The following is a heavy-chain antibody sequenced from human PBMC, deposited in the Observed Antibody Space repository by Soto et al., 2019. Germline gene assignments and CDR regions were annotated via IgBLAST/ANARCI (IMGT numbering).Heavy chain of an antibody. D-gene: IGHD5-18*01. CDR1: GFTFSNAW. Sequence: GGSPRLSCAASGFTFSNAWMNWVRQAPGKGLEWVGRIKSKTDGGTTDYAAPVKGRFTISRDDSKNTLYLQMNSLKTEDTAVYYCTTVYSYGYYYYYGMDVWGQGTTVTVSS. J-gene: IGHJ6*02. V-gene: IGHV3-15*07. CDR3: TTVYSYGYYYYYGMDV. CDR2: IKSKTDGGTT.